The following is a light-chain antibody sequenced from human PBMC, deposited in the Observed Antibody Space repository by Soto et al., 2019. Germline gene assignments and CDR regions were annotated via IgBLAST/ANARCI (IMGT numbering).Light chain of an antibody. J-gene: IGKJ1*01. CDR1: QSISGTY. CDR3: QHYGTSPST. Sequence: DTVLTQSPGTLSLTSGERATLSCRASQSISGTYLAWYQQKPGQALRLLIYSASTRATGIPDRYSGSGSGTDFTLTISRLEPDDFAVYYCQHYGTSPSTFGRGTKMEIK. V-gene: IGKV3-20*01. CDR2: SAS.